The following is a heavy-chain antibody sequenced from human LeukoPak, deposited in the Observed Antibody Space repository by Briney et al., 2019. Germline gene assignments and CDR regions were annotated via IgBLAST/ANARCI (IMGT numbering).Heavy chain of an antibody. V-gene: IGHV4-59*08. J-gene: IGHJ5*02. CDR1: GGSISTYY. Sequence: SETLSLTCTVSGGSISTYYWSWIRQPPGKGLEWIGYISYSGSTNYNPSLKSRVTISVDTSKNQFSLKLSSVTAADTAVYYCASAGNAWYNWNYGNWFDPWGQGTLVTVSS. CDR3: ASAGNAWYNWNYGNWFDP. D-gene: IGHD1-7*01. CDR2: ISYSGST.